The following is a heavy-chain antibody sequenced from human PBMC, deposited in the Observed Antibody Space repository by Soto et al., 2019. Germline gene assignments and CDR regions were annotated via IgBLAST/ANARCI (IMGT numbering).Heavy chain of an antibody. V-gene: IGHV4-31*03. Sequence: SETLSLTCTVSGGSISSGGYYWSWIRQHPGKGLEWIGYIYYSGSTYYNPSLKSRVTISVDTSKNQFSLKLSSVTAADTAVYYCARGEIVVVPAAIDYCGQGTLVTVSS. CDR2: IYYSGST. D-gene: IGHD2-2*01. CDR3: ARGEIVVVPAAIDY. J-gene: IGHJ4*02. CDR1: GGSISSGGYY.